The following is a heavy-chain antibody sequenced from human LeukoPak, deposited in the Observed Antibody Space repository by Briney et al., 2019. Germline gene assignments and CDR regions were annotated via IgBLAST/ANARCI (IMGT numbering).Heavy chain of an antibody. CDR1: GFAFSSYA. CDR3: ARDSDVHDYGDKAGSTENDY. CDR2: ISGSSGST. V-gene: IGHV3-23*01. D-gene: IGHD4-17*01. Sequence: GGSLRLSCAASGFAFSSYAMSWVRQAPGKGLEWVSAISGSSGSTYYADSVKGRFTISRDNSKNTLYLQMNSLRAEDTAVYYCARDSDVHDYGDKAGSTENDYWGQGTLVTVSS. J-gene: IGHJ4*02.